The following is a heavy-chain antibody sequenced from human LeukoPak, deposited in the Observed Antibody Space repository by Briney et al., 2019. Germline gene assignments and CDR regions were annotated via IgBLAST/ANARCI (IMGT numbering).Heavy chain of an antibody. Sequence: GGSLRLSCAASGFTFSNAWMSWVRQAPGKGLEWVGRIKSKTDGGTTDYAAPVKGRFTISRDDSKNMLYLQMNSLKTEDTAVYYCTTDRSSTSCSYYDFWSDCDAFDIWGQGTMVTVSS. D-gene: IGHD3-3*01. J-gene: IGHJ3*02. V-gene: IGHV3-15*01. CDR1: GFTFSNAW. CDR3: TTDRSSTSCSYYDFWSDCDAFDI. CDR2: IKSKTDGGTT.